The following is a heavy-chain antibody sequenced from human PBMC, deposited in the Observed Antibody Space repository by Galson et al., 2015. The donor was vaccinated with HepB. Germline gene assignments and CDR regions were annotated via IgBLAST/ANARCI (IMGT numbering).Heavy chain of an antibody. V-gene: IGHV6-1*01. J-gene: IGHJ4*02. CDR1: GDSVSSNSAA. Sequence: CAISGDSVSSNSAAWNRIRQSPSRGLEWLGRTFYRSMWKNDYAIFVSGRITINPDTSENQFSLLLNSVTPEDTAVYYCTRDLSMRFDYWGQGTMVTVSS. CDR2: TFYRSMWKN. CDR3: TRDLSMRFDY. D-gene: IGHD2/OR15-2a*01.